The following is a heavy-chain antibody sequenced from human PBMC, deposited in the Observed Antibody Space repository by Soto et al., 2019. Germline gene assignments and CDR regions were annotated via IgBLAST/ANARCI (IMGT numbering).Heavy chain of an antibody. CDR3: ARDEDTTGHYSHFDL. CDR2: MHTGGNEK. V-gene: IGHV3-33*08. D-gene: IGHD3-9*01. CDR1: GFTFSYYG. J-gene: IGHJ4*02. Sequence: QVQLVEAGGGVVQPVGSLRLSWAASGFTFSYYGFHWVRQAPGKGLEWVAVMHTGGNEKYYVDSVKGRFTVSRDDSRNMVYLEMSGLRAEDTAEYFCARDEDTTGHYSHFDLWGRGALVAVS.